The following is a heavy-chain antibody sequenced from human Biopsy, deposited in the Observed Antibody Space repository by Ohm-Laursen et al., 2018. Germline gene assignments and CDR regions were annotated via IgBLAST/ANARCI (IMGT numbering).Heavy chain of an antibody. CDR1: GFTFSGYA. CDR2: VTGSGRST. J-gene: IGHJ5*02. Sequence: SLRLSCTASGFTFSGYAMSWVRQGPEKGLEWVSVVTGSGRSTYYTDSVKGRFSISRDNSKNTLYLQMNSLRVEDTAVYYGAKGRSGGTGHGNWFDPWGQGTLVIVSS. D-gene: IGHD3-10*01. CDR3: AKGRSGGTGHGNWFDP. V-gene: IGHV3-23*01.